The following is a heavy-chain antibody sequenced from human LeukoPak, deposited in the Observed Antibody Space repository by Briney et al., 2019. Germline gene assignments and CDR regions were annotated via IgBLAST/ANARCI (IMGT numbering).Heavy chain of an antibody. CDR2: ITDSGGAT. J-gene: IGHJ5*02. D-gene: IGHD3-22*01. CDR1: GVTFSTYA. CDR3: AKLPIVGNWFDP. Sequence: PGGSLRLSCAASGVTFSTYAMSWVRQAPGKGLEWVSGITDSGGATFYADSVKGRFTISRDNSKSAVFLQMNSLRAEDTAVYYCAKLPIVGNWFDPWGQGTLVTVSS. V-gene: IGHV3-23*01.